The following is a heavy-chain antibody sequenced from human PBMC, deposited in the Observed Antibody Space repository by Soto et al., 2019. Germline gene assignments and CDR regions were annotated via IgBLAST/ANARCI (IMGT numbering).Heavy chain of an antibody. V-gene: IGHV3-30-3*01. J-gene: IGHJ3*02. CDR1: GFTFSSYA. D-gene: IGHD2-2*01. Sequence: QVQLVESGGGVVQPGRSLRLSCAASGFTFSSYAMHWVRQAPGKGLEWVAVISYDGSNKYYADSVKGRFTISRDNSKNTLYLQMNSLRAEDTAVYYCARVSRQYQLRLLHAFDIWGQGTMVTVSS. CDR3: ARVSRQYQLRLLHAFDI. CDR2: ISYDGSNK.